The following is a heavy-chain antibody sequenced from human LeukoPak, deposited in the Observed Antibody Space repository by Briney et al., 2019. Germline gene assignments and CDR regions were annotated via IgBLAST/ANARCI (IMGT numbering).Heavy chain of an antibody. CDR2: IYYTGAT. J-gene: IGHJ4*02. V-gene: IGHV4-59*08. D-gene: IGHD6-19*01. CDR1: GGSISSYY. CDR3: AKYGGSGWVIDN. Sequence: SETLALTCTVSGGSISSYYWTWIRQPPGKGLEWRGYIYYTGATSYNPSLKSRVTISVATSKNQFSLKVTSVTPADTAVYYCAKYGGSGWVIDNWGPGTLVTVSS.